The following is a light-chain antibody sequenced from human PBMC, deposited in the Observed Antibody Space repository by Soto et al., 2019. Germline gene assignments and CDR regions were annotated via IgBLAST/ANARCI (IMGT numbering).Light chain of an antibody. CDR2: GNN. CDR3: QSYDNSLSGYV. Sequence: QSVRTQPPSVSGAPGQRVTISCTGSSSNIGAGYDVHWYQQVSGTAPKLLIYGNNNRPSGVPDRFSGSKAGTSPSLAITGLQAEDEADYYCQSYDNSLSGYVFGTGTKVTVL. V-gene: IGLV1-40*01. J-gene: IGLJ1*01. CDR1: SSNIGAGYD.